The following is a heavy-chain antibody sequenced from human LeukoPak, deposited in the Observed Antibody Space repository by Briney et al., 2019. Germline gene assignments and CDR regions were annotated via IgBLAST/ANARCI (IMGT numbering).Heavy chain of an antibody. D-gene: IGHD3-3*01. CDR2: ISYDGTNK. CDR1: GFTFSSYG. Sequence: PGGSLRLSCAVSGFTFSSYGMHWVRQAPGKGLEWMAVISYDGTNKYYADSVKGRFTISRDNSKNTLYLQMNSLRAEDTAVSYCAKDLNYDFWSGLGNWGQGTLVTVSS. V-gene: IGHV3-30*18. J-gene: IGHJ1*01. CDR3: AKDLNYDFWSGLGN.